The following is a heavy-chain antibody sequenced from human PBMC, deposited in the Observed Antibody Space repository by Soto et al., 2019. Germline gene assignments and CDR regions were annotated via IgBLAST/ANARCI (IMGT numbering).Heavy chain of an antibody. CDR1: GGSFSDYY. V-gene: IGHV4-34*01. Sequence: SETLSLTCAVYGGSFSDYYWSWIRQPPGKGLEWIGEINHSGSTNYNPSLKSRVTISVDTSKNQFSLKLSSVTAADTAVYYCARGMAVAGHYFDYWGQGTLVTVSS. J-gene: IGHJ4*02. CDR3: ARGMAVAGHYFDY. D-gene: IGHD6-19*01. CDR2: INHSGST.